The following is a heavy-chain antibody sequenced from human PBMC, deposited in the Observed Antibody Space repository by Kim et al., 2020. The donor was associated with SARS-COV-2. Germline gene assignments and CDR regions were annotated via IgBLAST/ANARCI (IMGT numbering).Heavy chain of an antibody. CDR3: ARGEGGSISAGSWSY. CDR1: GGSFSGYY. V-gene: IGHV4-34*01. CDR2: INHSGST. D-gene: IGHD3-10*01. J-gene: IGHJ4*02. Sequence: SETLSLTCAVYGGSFSGYYWSWIRQPPGKGLEWIGEINHSGSTNYNPSLKSRVTISVDTSKNQFSLKLSSVTAADTAVYYCARGEGGSISAGSWSYWGQGTLVTDSS.